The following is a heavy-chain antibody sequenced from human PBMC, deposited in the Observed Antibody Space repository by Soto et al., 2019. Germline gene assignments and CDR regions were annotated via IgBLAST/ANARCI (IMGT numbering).Heavy chain of an antibody. D-gene: IGHD6-19*01. CDR3: ARALPSSGWPYYFDY. CDR1: GGTFSSYA. J-gene: IGHJ4*02. Sequence: SVKVSCKASGGTFSSYAISWVRQAPGQGLEWMGGIIPIFGTANYAQKFQGRVTITADESTSTAYMELSSLRSEDTAVYYCARALPSSGWPYYFDYWGQGTLVTVSS. V-gene: IGHV1-69*13. CDR2: IIPIFGTA.